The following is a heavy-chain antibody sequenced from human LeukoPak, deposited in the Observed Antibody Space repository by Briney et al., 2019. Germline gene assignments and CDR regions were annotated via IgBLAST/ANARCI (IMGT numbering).Heavy chain of an antibody. CDR1: GFTFSSYG. J-gene: IGHJ4*02. D-gene: IGHD3-22*01. CDR3: AKLFTYYYDSSDPRAFDY. CDR2: ISYDGSNK. Sequence: GSLRLSCAASGFTFSSYGMHWVRQAPGKGLEWVAVISYDGSNKYYADSVKGRFTISRDNSKNTLYLQMNSLRAEDTAVYYCAKLFTYYYDSSDPRAFDYWGQGTLVTVSS. V-gene: IGHV3-30*18.